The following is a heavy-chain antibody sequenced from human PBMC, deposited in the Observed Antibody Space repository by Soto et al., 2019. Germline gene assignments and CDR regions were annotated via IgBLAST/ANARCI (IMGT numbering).Heavy chain of an antibody. D-gene: IGHD1-26*01. CDR2: VYSPGGT. CDR1: GDSIGRFY. V-gene: IGHV4-4*07. Sequence: QVQLHESGPGLVKPSETLSLTCNVSGDSIGRFYWSWIRQSAEKGLEWIGRVYSPGGTAYNPALEGRVTISLDRSNNHVSLEMNSVTAADTAVYFCARDLSGTGLDIWGRGTRVTVSS. CDR3: ARDLSGTGLDI. J-gene: IGHJ6*02.